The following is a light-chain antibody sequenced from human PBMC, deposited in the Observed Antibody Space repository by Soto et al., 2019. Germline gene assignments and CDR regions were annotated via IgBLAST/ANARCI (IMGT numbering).Light chain of an antibody. CDR3: QQYNNWPPYT. CDR1: QSLSTN. Sequence: EIVMTQSPATLSVSPGERATLSCRASQSLSTNLAWYQQKPGQAPRLLIFGASTRATGIPARFSGSGSGTEFILTISSLQSEDSAVYYCQQYNNWPPYTFGQGTKLEIK. CDR2: GAS. J-gene: IGKJ2*01. V-gene: IGKV3-15*01.